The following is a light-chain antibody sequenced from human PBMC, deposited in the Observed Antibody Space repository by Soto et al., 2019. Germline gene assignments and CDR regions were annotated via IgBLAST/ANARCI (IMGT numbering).Light chain of an antibody. CDR1: QSVSSY. Sequence: EIVLTQSPATLSLSPGERATLSCRASQSVSSYLAWYQQKFGQAPRLLIYDASNRATGIPARFSGSGSATDCTLTISSLGPEDFAIYYCQQRYNWPLTFGQGTKVEIK. J-gene: IGKJ1*01. CDR3: QQRYNWPLT. V-gene: IGKV3-11*01. CDR2: DAS.